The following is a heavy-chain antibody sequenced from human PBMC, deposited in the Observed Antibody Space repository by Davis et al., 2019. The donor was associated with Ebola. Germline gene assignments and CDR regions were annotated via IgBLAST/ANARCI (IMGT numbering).Heavy chain of an antibody. V-gene: IGHV1-69*13. Sequence: AASVKVSCKASGGTFSSYAISWVRQAPGQGLEWMGGIIPIFGTANYAQKFQGRVTITADESTSTAYMELGSLRSEDTAVYYCASPRVAGYYYGMDVWGQGTTVTVSS. CDR1: GGTFSSYA. CDR2: IIPIFGTA. J-gene: IGHJ6*02. D-gene: IGHD3-10*01. CDR3: ASPRVAGYYYGMDV.